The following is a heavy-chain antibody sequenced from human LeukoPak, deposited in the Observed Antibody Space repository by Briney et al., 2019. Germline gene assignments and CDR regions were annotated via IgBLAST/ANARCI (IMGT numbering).Heavy chain of an antibody. V-gene: IGHV4-59*01. CDR1: GGSIRSYY. CDR3: ARLKCISTTCPSRYVMDV. Sequence: KPSETLSLTCSVSGGSIRSYYWSWIRQPPGKGLEYIGYIYYSGSTNYNPSLKSRVTISVDTSKDQFSLNLTSVTAADTAVYYCARLKCISTTCPSRYVMDVWGQGTTVTVSS. J-gene: IGHJ6*02. D-gene: IGHD2-2*01. CDR2: IYYSGST.